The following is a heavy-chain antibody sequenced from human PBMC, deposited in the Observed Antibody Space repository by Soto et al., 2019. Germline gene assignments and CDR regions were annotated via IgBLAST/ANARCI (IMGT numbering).Heavy chain of an antibody. CDR1: GGSVRSGRYY. Sequence: SEPLSLTCSVSGGSVRSGRYYWSWMRQPPGKGLEWIGCIYNSGSTNYKPSLTRRVTLSVHTSKNXXSLKLSPVTAADTAVYYCPSFSVCIVPGVPSFQRDAEPRGYHYDMDVWGQGTTVTVSS. CDR2: IYNSGST. J-gene: IGHJ6*02. CDR3: PSFSVCIVPGVPSFQRDAEPRGYHYDMDV. V-gene: IGHV4-61*01. D-gene: IGHD3-10*01.